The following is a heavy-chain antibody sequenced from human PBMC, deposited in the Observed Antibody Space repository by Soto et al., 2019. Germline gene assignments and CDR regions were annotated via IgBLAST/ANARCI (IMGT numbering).Heavy chain of an antibody. J-gene: IGHJ4*02. CDR3: ARDFTGWPPDGVDS. D-gene: IGHD3-16*01. Sequence: ASVKVSCKASGYTFTGFHIHWVRQAPGQGLEWMGWINPNGGGRNYAQKFQGWVTMTRDTSISTAYMELSRLKSDDTAVYYCARDFTGWPPDGVDSWGQGTLVTVSS. CDR2: INPNGGGR. CDR1: GYTFTGFH. V-gene: IGHV1-2*04.